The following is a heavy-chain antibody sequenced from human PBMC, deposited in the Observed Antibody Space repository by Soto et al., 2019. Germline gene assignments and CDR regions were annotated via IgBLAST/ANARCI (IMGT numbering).Heavy chain of an antibody. CDR1: GFTFTNYA. Sequence: EVQLLESGGGLAQPGGSLRLSCAASGFTFTNYAMSWVRQAPGQGLEWVSGITASGGTTYYGDSVKGRFTISRDNSRNTVYLQMDGLRAEDTAVYYCAKFFTPGYSSAWFADYWGLGTLVTVSS. D-gene: IGHD6-13*01. J-gene: IGHJ4*01. CDR3: AKFFTPGYSSAWFADY. V-gene: IGHV3-23*01. CDR2: ITASGGTT.